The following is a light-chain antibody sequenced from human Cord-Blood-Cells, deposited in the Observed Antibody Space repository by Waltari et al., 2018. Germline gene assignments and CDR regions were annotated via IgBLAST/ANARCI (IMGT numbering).Light chain of an antibody. CDR3: QQYYSTPLT. CDR1: QSVLYSSNNKNY. J-gene: IGKJ4*01. CDR2: WAS. V-gene: IGKV4-1*01. Sequence: DIVMTQSPDPLAVCLGERATINCKSSQSVLYSSNNKNYLAWYQQKPGQPPKLLIYWASTRESGVPDRFSGSGSGTDFTLTISSLQADDVAVYYCQQYYSTPLTFGGGTKVEIK.